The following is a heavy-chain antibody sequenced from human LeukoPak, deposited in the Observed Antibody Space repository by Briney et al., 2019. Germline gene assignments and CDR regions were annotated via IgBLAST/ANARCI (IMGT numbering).Heavy chain of an antibody. Sequence: SETLSLTCTVSGGSISSSSYYWGWIRQPPGKGLEWIGSIYYSGSTYYNPSLKSRVTISVDTSKNQFSLKLSSVTAADTAVYYCARRYSSSSREIDYWGQRTLVTVSS. D-gene: IGHD6-6*01. V-gene: IGHV4-39*01. CDR1: GGSISSSSYY. CDR2: IYYSGST. CDR3: ARRYSSSSREIDY. J-gene: IGHJ4*02.